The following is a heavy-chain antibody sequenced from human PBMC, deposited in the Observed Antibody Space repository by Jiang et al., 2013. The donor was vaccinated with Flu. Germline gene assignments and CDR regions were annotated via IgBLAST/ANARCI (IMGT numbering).Heavy chain of an antibody. J-gene: IGHJ6*03. CDR3: ARGLDRYYYMDV. D-gene: IGHD1-1*01. V-gene: IGHV1-69*06. CDR1: FSSYA. Sequence: FSSYAISWVRQAPGQGLEWMGGIIPIFGTANYAQKFQGRVTITADKSTSTAYMELSSLRSEDTAVYYCARGLDRYYYMDVWGKGTTVTVSS. CDR2: IIPIFGTA.